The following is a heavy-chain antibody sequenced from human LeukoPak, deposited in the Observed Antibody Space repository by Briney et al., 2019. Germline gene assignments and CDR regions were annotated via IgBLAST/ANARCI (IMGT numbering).Heavy chain of an antibody. CDR1: GFTFSSYA. V-gene: IGHV3-30-3*01. CDR2: ISYDGSNK. J-gene: IGHJ4*02. CDR3: AIDVLKPRPSFIAAAMDY. D-gene: IGHD6-6*01. Sequence: PGGSLRLSCAASGFTFSSYAMHWVRQAPGKGLEWVAVISYDGSNKYYADSVKGRFTISRDNSKNTLYLQMNSLRAEDTVVYYCAIDVLKPRPSFIAAAMDYWGQGTLVTVSS.